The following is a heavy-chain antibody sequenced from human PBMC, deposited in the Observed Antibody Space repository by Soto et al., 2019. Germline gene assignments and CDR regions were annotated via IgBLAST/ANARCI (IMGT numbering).Heavy chain of an antibody. CDR2: ISGNSGKT. Sequence: EVQLLESGGGFDQPGGSLRLSCTASGVGLSTYAISWVRQAPGKGLEWVSVISGNSGKTDYADSVKGRFSISRDKSENTVYLQMNRLRAEDTAVYYCALPSCGGDCYSPFYYWGQGTLVTVSS. V-gene: IGHV3-23*01. CDR1: GVGLSTYA. CDR3: ALPSCGGDCYSPFYY. D-gene: IGHD2-21*02. J-gene: IGHJ4*02.